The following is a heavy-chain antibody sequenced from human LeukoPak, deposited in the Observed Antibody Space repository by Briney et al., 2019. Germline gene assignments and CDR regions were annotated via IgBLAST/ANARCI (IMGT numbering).Heavy chain of an antibody. J-gene: IGHJ6*03. V-gene: IGHV3-7*01. CDR2: IKQEGSEK. CDR1: GFTFSSYW. D-gene: IGHD1-20*01. CDR3: ARVPGITGIYYYYYMDV. Sequence: SGGSLRLSCAASGFTFSSYWMSWVRQAPGKGLEWVANIKQEGSEKYYVDSVKGRFTTSRENAKNSLYLQMNSLRAEDTAVYYCARVPGITGIYYYYYMDVWGKGTTVTVSS.